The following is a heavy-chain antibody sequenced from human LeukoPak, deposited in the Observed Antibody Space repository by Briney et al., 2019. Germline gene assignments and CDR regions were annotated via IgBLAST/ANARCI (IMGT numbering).Heavy chain of an antibody. CDR3: ARSSAAFDY. CDR1: GGSISRYY. J-gene: IGHJ4*02. D-gene: IGHD6-25*01. V-gene: IGHV4-59*01. Sequence: PSETLSLTCTVSGGSISRYYWSWIRQPPGKGLEWIGYIYYSGSTNYNPSLKSRVTISVDTSKNQFSLKLSSVTAADTAVYYCARSSAAFDYWGQGTLVTVSS. CDR2: IYYSGST.